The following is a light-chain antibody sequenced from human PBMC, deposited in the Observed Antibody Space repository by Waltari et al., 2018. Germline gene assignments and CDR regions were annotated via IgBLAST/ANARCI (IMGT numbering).Light chain of an antibody. CDR2: AAS. Sequence: DIQMTQSPSSVSASVGDRVIITCRASQVISRWLAWYQQTPGKAPKFLIYAASTLQSGVPSRFSGTGSGTEFTLTISSLQPEDFATYYCQHGNTFPLTFGGGTKVEIK. CDR1: QVISRW. V-gene: IGKV1-12*01. CDR3: QHGNTFPLT. J-gene: IGKJ4*01.